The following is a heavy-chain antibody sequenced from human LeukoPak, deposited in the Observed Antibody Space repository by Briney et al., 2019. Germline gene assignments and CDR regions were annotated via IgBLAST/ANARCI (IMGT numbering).Heavy chain of an antibody. V-gene: IGHV3-30*02. CDR2: IRYDGGNK. CDR1: GFTFSSYG. Sequence: GGSLRLSCAASGFTFSSYGMHWVRQAPGKGLEWVAFIRYDGGNKYYADSVKGRFTISRDNSKNTLYLQMNSLRAEDTAVYYCASRIWLEYSSAGGFDYWGQGTLVTVSS. J-gene: IGHJ4*02. CDR3: ASRIWLEYSSAGGFDY. D-gene: IGHD6-6*01.